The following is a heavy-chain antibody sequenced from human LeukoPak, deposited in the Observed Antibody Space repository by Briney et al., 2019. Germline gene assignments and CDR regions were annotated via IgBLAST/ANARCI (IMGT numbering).Heavy chain of an antibody. CDR1: GGAFSGYY. V-gene: IGHV4-34*01. Sequence: SETLSLTCAVYGGAFSGYYWSWIRQPPEKGLEWIGEINHSGDTKYNPSLKSRVSMSVDVSKDQFSLKLTSLTAADTAVYYCARGSRNYNNYEGADYWGQGTLVTVSS. D-gene: IGHD4-11*01. CDR2: INHSGDT. J-gene: IGHJ4*02. CDR3: ARGSRNYNNYEGADY.